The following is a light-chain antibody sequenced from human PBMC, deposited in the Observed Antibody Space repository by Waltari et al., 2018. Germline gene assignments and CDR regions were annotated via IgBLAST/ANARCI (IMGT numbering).Light chain of an antibody. CDR3: AAWDDSLNGFYV. V-gene: IGLV1-44*01. CDR2: NNK. J-gene: IGLJ1*01. CDR1: NSNIGSNT. Sequence: QSVLTQPPSASGTPGQRVTISCSGSNSNIGSNTVHWFQQLPGTAPKFLIYNNKERPSGVPDRFSGSKSGTSASLAISGLQSEDEAHYYCAAWDDSLNGFYVFGTGTKVTVL.